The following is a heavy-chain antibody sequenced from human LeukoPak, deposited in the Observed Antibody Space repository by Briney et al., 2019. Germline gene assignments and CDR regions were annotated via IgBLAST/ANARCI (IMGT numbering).Heavy chain of an antibody. Sequence: SETLSLTCAVYGGSFSGYYWSWIRQPPGKGLEWIGEINHSGSTNYNPSLKSRVTISVDTSKNQFSPKLSSVTAADTAVYYCARGRDAITMVRGVMSDVWGKGTTVTVSS. CDR3: ARGRDAITMVRGVMSDV. V-gene: IGHV4-34*01. D-gene: IGHD3-10*01. CDR1: GGSFSGYY. J-gene: IGHJ6*04. CDR2: INHSGST.